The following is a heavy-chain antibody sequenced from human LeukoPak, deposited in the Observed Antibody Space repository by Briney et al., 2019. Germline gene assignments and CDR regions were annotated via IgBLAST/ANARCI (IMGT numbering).Heavy chain of an antibody. J-gene: IGHJ4*02. CDR3: ARATRNGYDY. Sequence: GGSLRLSCAASGFTFRIYGMNWVRQAPGKGPEWVSYISSGSDTIYYADSVKGRFTMSRDNAKNSLFLQMNSLRAEDTAVYYCARATRNGYDYWGQETLVAVSS. CDR1: GFTFRIYG. CDR2: ISSGSDTI. D-gene: IGHD5-24*01. V-gene: IGHV3-48*04.